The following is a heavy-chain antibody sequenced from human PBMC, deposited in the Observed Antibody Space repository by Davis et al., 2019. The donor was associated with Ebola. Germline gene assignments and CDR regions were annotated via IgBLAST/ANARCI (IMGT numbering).Heavy chain of an antibody. D-gene: IGHD3-22*01. CDR3: ARGGVYYDSSGPSAY. CDR1: GFTFTFYY. CDR2: INPSGGST. J-gene: IGHJ4*02. V-gene: IGHV1-46*01. Sequence: AASVKVSCMASGFTFTFYYMHWVRQAPGQGLEWMGIINPSGGSTNYAQNFQGRVTMTRDTSTSTVYMELSSLRSEDTAVYYCARGGVYYDSSGPSAYWGQGTLVTVSS.